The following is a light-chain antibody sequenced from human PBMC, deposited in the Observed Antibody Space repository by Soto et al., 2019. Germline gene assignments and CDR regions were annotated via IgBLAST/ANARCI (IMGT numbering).Light chain of an antibody. CDR2: GAS. V-gene: IGKV3-15*01. Sequence: EIFMTQSPATLSVSRWEIATLSWRASQSVSNNLTWYQQKPGQPPRLLIYGASTRATGVPGRFSGSGSGTEFTLTISSLQSEDFAFYYCQQYNNWPRTFGQGTRLE. CDR3: QQYNNWPRT. J-gene: IGKJ5*01. CDR1: QSVSNN.